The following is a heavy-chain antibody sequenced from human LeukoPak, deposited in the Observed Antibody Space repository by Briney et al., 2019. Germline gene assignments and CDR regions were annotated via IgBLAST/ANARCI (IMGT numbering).Heavy chain of an antibody. D-gene: IGHD3-22*01. CDR1: GFTFDDFA. CDR3: ARGAPQGLIVVVMGYYFDY. Sequence: AGGSLRLSCVASGFTFDDFAMYWVRHAPGKGLEWVSTISWNSGSVDYADSVKGRFTISRDNAKNSLYLQMNSLRAEDTAVYYCARGAPQGLIVVVMGYYFDYWGQGTLVTVSS. V-gene: IGHV3-9*01. CDR2: ISWNSGSV. J-gene: IGHJ4*02.